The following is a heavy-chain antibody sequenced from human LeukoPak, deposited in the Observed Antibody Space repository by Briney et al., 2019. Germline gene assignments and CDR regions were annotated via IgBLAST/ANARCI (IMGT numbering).Heavy chain of an antibody. CDR3: ASFYDFWSGYFSD. CDR2: ISHSGST. Sequence: SETLSLTCAVYGGSFSGYYWSWIRQPPGKGLEWIGEISHSGSTNYNPSLKSRVTISVDTSKNQFSLKLSSVTAADTAVYYCASFYDFWSGYFSDWSQGTLVTVSS. J-gene: IGHJ4*02. V-gene: IGHV4-34*01. D-gene: IGHD3-3*01. CDR1: GGSFSGYY.